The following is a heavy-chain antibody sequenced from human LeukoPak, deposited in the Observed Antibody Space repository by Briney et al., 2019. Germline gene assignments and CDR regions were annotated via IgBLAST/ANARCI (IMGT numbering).Heavy chain of an antibody. D-gene: IGHD3-10*01. Sequence: GGSLRLSCAASGFTFSSYGMSWVCQAPGKGLEWVSAISGSGGSTYYADSVKGRFTISRDNAKNSLYLQMNSLRAEDTAVYYCARDWYYYGSGSYYNYWGQGTLVTVSS. CDR3: ARDWYYYGSGSYYNY. J-gene: IGHJ4*02. V-gene: IGHV3-23*01. CDR2: ISGSGGST. CDR1: GFTFSSYG.